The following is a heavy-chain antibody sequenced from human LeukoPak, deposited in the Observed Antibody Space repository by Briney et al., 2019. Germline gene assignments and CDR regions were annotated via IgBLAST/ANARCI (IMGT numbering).Heavy chain of an antibody. V-gene: IGHV3-53*04. Sequence: GGSLRLSCAASGFTFSSYSMNWVRQAPGKGLEWVSVIYSGGSTYYADSVKGRFTISRHNSKNTLYLQMNSLRAEDTAVYYCARGRITMVRGVIITLPFDYWGQGTLVTVSS. J-gene: IGHJ4*02. D-gene: IGHD3-10*01. CDR1: GFTFSSYS. CDR3: ARGRITMVRGVIITLPFDY. CDR2: IYSGGST.